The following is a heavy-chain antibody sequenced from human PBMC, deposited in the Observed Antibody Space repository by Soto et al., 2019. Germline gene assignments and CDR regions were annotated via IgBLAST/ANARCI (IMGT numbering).Heavy chain of an antibody. D-gene: IGHD5-18*01. J-gene: IGHJ6*02. CDR3: ARDEVDTAMEVYYYYGMYV. Sequence: QVQLVQAGAEVKKPGASVKVSCKASGYTFTSYYMHWVRQAPGQGLEWMGIINPSGGSTSYAQKFQGRVNMPRDTSTSQVYRELSSLRSEDTAVDYCARDEVDTAMEVYYYYGMYVWGQGTTVTVSS. V-gene: IGHV1-46*01. CDR1: GYTFTSYY. CDR2: INPSGGST.